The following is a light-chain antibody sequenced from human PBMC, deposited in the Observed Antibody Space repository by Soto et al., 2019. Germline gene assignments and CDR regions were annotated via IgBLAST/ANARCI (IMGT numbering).Light chain of an antibody. CDR2: GAS. J-gene: IGKJ2*01. Sequence: PGERVTLSCRASQSVSSSYLTWYQQKPGQAPWLLIYGASTRATSIPARFSGSGSGTDFTLTISSLQPEDFAVYYCQQDYNLLYTFGQGTKLEIK. V-gene: IGKV3D-7*01. CDR1: QSVSSSY. CDR3: QQDYNLLYT.